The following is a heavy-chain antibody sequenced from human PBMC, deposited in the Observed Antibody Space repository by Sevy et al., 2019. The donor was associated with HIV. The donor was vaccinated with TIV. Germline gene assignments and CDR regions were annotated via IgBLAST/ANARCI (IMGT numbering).Heavy chain of an antibody. Sequence: GGSLRLSCAASGFTFSNYWMSWVRQAPGKGLEWVANIKRDGSEKYCVASVKGRFTISRDNAKTSLYLQMNSLRAEDTAVYYCARVCSSATCLWGLDVWGQGTTVTVSS. J-gene: IGHJ6*02. V-gene: IGHV3-7*03. CDR1: GFTFSNYW. CDR3: ARVCSSATCLWGLDV. CDR2: IKRDGSEK. D-gene: IGHD2-2*01.